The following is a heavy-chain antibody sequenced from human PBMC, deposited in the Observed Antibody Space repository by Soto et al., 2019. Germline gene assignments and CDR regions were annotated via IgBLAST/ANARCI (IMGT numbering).Heavy chain of an antibody. CDR1: GFTFSSYA. CDR3: AREAYYYGSGSSHDAFDI. CDR2: ISYDGSNK. V-gene: IGHV3-30-3*01. D-gene: IGHD3-10*01. Sequence: GGSLRLSCAASGFTFSSYAMHWVRQAPGKGLEWVAVISYDGSNKYYADSVKGRFTISRDNSKNTLYLQMNSLRAEDTAVYYCAREAYYYGSGSSHDAFDIWGQGTMVTVSS. J-gene: IGHJ3*02.